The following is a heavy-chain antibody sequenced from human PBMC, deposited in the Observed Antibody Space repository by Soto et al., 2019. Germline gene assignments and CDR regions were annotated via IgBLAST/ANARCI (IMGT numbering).Heavy chain of an antibody. CDR1: GFTLDDYP. D-gene: IGHD2-2*01. Sequence: EVHLVEPGGGWVKPGRSLRLPFAAPGFTLDDYPMPWVGQPQGKGREWVSGISWNSGSIGYADSVKGRFTISRDNAKNSLYLQMNSLRAEDTAFYYCAGYCSSTSCYGDYWGQGTVVTVSS. CDR3: AGYCSSTSCYGDY. J-gene: IGHJ4*02. CDR2: ISWNSGSI. V-gene: IGHV3-9*01.